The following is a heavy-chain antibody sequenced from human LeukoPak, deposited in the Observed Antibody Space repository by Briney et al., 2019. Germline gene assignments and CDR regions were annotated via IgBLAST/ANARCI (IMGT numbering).Heavy chain of an antibody. CDR3: RAAADLNDY. V-gene: IGHV3-73*01. Sequence: GGSLRLSCAASGFTFSGSAMHWVRQASGKGLEWLGRIRSKADSYTTAYAASVKGRFIVSRDDSKNTAYLQRNSLKTEDTAVYYCRAAADLNDYWGQGTLVTVSS. CDR2: IRSKADSYTT. CDR1: GFTFSGSA. J-gene: IGHJ4*02. D-gene: IGHD6-13*01.